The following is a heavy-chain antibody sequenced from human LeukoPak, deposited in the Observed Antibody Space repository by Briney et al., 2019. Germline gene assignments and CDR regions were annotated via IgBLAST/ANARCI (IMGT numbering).Heavy chain of an antibody. CDR3: ARDGSKYYYDSSGYRHFDY. V-gene: IGHV1-18*01. J-gene: IGHJ4*02. CDR2: ISAYNGNT. Sequence: ASVKVSCKASGYTFTSYGISWVRQAPGQGLEWMGWISAYNGNTNYAQKLQGRVTMTTDTSTSTAYMELRSLRSDDTAVYYCARDGSKYYYDSSGYRHFDYWGQGTLVTVSS. D-gene: IGHD3-22*01. CDR1: GYTFTSYG.